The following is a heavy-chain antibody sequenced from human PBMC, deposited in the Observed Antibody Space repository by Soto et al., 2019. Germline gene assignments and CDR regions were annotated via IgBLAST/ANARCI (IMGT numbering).Heavy chain of an antibody. J-gene: IGHJ6*03. Sequence: SQTLSLTCAISGDSVSSNSAAWNWIRQSPSRGLEWLGRTYYRSQWYNDYAVSVKSRITIDPDTSKNQFSLQLNSVTPEDTAVYYCARDVGNSGSYYYYIDVWGKGTTVTVSS. CDR2: TYYRSQWYN. CDR1: GDSVSSNSAA. V-gene: IGHV6-1*01. D-gene: IGHD1-26*01. CDR3: ARDVGNSGSYYYYIDV.